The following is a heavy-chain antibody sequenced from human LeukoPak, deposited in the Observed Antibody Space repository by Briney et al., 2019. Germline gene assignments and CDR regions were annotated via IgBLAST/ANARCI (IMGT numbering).Heavy chain of an antibody. J-gene: IGHJ4*02. CDR3: ARDGGAARLLDY. Sequence: ASVKVSCKASGYTFTGYYMHWVRQAPGQGLEWMGWINPNSGGTNCAQKFQGRVTMTRDTSISTAYMELSRLRSDDTAVYYCARDGGAARLLDYWGQGTLVTVSS. CDR2: INPNSGGT. CDR1: GYTFTGYY. D-gene: IGHD6-6*01. V-gene: IGHV1-2*02.